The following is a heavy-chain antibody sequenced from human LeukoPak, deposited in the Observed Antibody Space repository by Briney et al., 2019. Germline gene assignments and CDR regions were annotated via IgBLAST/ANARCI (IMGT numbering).Heavy chain of an antibody. D-gene: IGHD1-26*01. J-gene: IGHJ3*02. CDR1: GFSLSSYA. CDR3: ARVIDLSIVGAPDAFDI. Sequence: PGRSLRLSCAASGFSLSSYAMHWVRQAPGKGLEWVSFVSFDGRNKNYADSVRGRFTISRDDSKNTLYLQMSSLRNEDTAVYYCARVIDLSIVGAPDAFDIWGQGTMVTVSS. V-gene: IGHV3-30*04. CDR2: VSFDGRNK.